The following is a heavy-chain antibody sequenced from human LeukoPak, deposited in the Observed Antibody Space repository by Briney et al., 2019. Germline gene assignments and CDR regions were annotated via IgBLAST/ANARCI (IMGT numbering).Heavy chain of an antibody. Sequence: GGSLRLSCAASGFTFSSYAMSWVRQAPGKGLEWVSAISGSGGSTYYADSVKGRFTISRDNSKNTLYLQMNSLRAEDTAVYYCANSNRGFDWLLLSDPWGQGTLVTVSS. J-gene: IGHJ5*02. CDR3: ANSNRGFDWLLLSDP. CDR2: ISGSGGST. V-gene: IGHV3-23*01. D-gene: IGHD3-9*01. CDR1: GFTFSSYA.